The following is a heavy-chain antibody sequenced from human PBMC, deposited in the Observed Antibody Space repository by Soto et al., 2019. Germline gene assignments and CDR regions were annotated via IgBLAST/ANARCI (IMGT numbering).Heavy chain of an antibody. D-gene: IGHD6-13*01. CDR1: GGYFSGYY. Sequence: PSETLSLTCAVYGGYFSGYYWSWIRQPPGKGLEWIGEINHSGSTNYNPSLKSRVTISVDTSKNQFSLKLSSVTAADTAVYYCARRAAAGTGFDYWGQGTLVTVSS. CDR3: ARRAAAGTGFDY. J-gene: IGHJ4*02. CDR2: INHSGST. V-gene: IGHV4-34*01.